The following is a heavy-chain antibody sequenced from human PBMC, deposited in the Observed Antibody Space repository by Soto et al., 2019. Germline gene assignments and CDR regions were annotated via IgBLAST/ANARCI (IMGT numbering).Heavy chain of an antibody. V-gene: IGHV3-23*01. CDR1: GFTFSSYA. CDR3: AKVGYSSGWVKIDAFDT. D-gene: IGHD6-19*01. Sequence: PGGSLRLSCAASGFTFSSYAMSWVRQAPGKGLEWVSAISGSGGSTYYADSVKGRFTISRDNSKNTLYLQMNSLRAEDTAVYYCAKVGYSSGWVKIDAFDTWGQGTMVTVSS. CDR2: ISGSGGST. J-gene: IGHJ3*02.